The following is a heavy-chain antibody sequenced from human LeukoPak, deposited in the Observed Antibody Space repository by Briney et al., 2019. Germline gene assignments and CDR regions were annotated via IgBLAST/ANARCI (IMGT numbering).Heavy chain of an antibody. Sequence: GGSLRLSCAASGFIFGNYWMTWVRQAPGKGLEWLVHIKEDGSKTDYVDSVRGRFTISRDNAKNSLYLQMSNLGDEDTAVYYCVRDGGFFRFEYWGQGTLVSVSS. D-gene: IGHD3-16*01. V-gene: IGHV3-7*01. J-gene: IGHJ4*02. CDR2: IKEDGSKT. CDR3: VRDGGFFRFEY. CDR1: GFIFGNYW.